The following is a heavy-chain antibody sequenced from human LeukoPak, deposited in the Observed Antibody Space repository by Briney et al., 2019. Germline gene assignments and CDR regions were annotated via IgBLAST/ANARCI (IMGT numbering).Heavy chain of an antibody. Sequence: SQSLSLTCTVAGDSISSYYWTWIRQHPKKGLEWLGYIYYSGSTNYNPSLKSRVTISVDTSKNQFSLKLTSVTAADPAVYHCARENNYFDCWGQGTLVTVSS. CDR1: GDSISSYY. J-gene: IGHJ4*02. V-gene: IGHV4-59*01. CDR3: ARENNYFDC. CDR2: IYYSGST.